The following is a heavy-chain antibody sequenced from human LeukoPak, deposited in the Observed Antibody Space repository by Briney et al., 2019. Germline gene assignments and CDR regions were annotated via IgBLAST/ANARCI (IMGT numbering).Heavy chain of an antibody. J-gene: IGHJ6*03. CDR1: GGSFSGYY. V-gene: IGHV4-34*01. Sequence: SETLSLTCAVYGGSFSGYYWSWIRQPPGKGLEWIGEINHSGSTNYNPSLKSRVTISVDTSKNQFSLKLSSVTAADTPVYYCARGRLCSSTSCYDVYYYYYYMDVWGKGTTVTVSS. D-gene: IGHD2-2*01. CDR2: INHSGST. CDR3: ARGRLCSSTSCYDVYYYYYYMDV.